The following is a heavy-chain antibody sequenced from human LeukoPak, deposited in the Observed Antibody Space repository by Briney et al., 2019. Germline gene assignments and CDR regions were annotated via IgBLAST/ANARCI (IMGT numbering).Heavy chain of an antibody. D-gene: IGHD3-10*01. Sequence: ASVKVSCKASGYTFTSYAMNWVRQAPGQGLEWMGWINTNTGNPMYAQGFTGRFVFSLDTSVSTAYLQISSLKAEDTAVYCCARDLSSEARGVNDYWGQGTLVTVSS. V-gene: IGHV7-4-1*02. CDR2: INTNTGNP. CDR1: GYTFTSYA. J-gene: IGHJ4*02. CDR3: ARDLSSEARGVNDY.